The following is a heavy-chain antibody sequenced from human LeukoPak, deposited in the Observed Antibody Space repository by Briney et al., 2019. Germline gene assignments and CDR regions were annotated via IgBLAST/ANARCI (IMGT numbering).Heavy chain of an antibody. CDR1: GFIFNSFS. D-gene: IGHD6-13*01. CDR3: TRGKAKGQSSSWPFDY. J-gene: IGHJ4*02. CDR2: VLSDGNKK. V-gene: IGHV3-30-3*01. Sequence: GSLRLSCAASGFIFNSFSMHWVRQAPGKGPDWVAAVLSDGNKKHSADSVKGRFTISKDNSRNTLYLQMNSLRADDTAMYYCTRGKAKGQSSSWPFDYWGQGTLVTVSS.